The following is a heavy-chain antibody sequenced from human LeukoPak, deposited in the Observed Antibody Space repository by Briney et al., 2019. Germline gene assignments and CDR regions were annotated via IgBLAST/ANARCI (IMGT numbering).Heavy chain of an antibody. CDR2: ISAYNGNT. J-gene: IGHJ3*02. V-gene: IGHV1-18*01. CDR1: GYTFTSYG. CDR3: ARGDDIVVVSADGDAFDI. Sequence: ASVKVSCKASGYTFTSYGISWVRQAPGQGLEWMGWISAYNGNTIYAQKLQGRVTMTTDTSTSTAYMELRSLRSDDTAVYYCARGDDIVVVSADGDAFDIWGQGTMVTVSS. D-gene: IGHD2-21*01.